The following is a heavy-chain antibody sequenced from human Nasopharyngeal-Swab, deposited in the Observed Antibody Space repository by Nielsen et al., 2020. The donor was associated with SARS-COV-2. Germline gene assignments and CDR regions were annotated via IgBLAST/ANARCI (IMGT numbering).Heavy chain of an antibody. Sequence: WIRQPPGKGLEWIGYIYYSGSTYYNPSLKSRVTISVDTSKNQFSLKLSSATAADTAVYYCAREERPLGNWFDPWGQGTLVTVSS. J-gene: IGHJ5*02. CDR2: IYYSGST. CDR3: AREERPLGNWFDP. V-gene: IGHV4-31*02. D-gene: IGHD7-27*01.